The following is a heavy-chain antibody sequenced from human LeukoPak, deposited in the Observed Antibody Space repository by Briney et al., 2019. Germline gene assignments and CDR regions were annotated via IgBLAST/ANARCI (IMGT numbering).Heavy chain of an antibody. CDR2: ISGSGGSI. CDR1: GFTLSSYA. V-gene: IGHV3-48*03. Sequence: PGGSLRLSCGASGFTLSSYAMSWVRQAPGKGLEWVSYISGSGGSIYYTDSVKGRFTISRDNAKNSLFLQMNSLRAEDTAVYYCSRGRLFGDYWGQGALVTVSS. J-gene: IGHJ4*02. CDR3: SRGRLFGDY. D-gene: IGHD3-16*01.